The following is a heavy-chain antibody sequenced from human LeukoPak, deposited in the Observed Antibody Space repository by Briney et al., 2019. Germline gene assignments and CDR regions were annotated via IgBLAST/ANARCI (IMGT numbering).Heavy chain of an antibody. Sequence: SGGSLRLSRAASGFTFSDYNMRWIRQAPGKGLEWVSSISRSGSTKYYADSVKGRFTISRDNAKNSLFLQMNSLRAEDTAVYYCARHVIVGATIDYWGQGTLVTVSS. CDR1: GFTFSDYN. CDR2: ISRSGSTK. J-gene: IGHJ4*02. CDR3: ARHVIVGATIDY. D-gene: IGHD1-26*01. V-gene: IGHV3-11*01.